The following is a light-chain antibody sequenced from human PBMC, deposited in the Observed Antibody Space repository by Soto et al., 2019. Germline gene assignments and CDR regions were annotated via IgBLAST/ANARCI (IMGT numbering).Light chain of an antibody. V-gene: IGKV1-33*01. CDR3: QQYGT. CDR2: DAS. Sequence: DIQMTQSPSSLSASVGDRVTITCQASQDISNYLNWYQQKPGKAPKLLIYDASNLETGVPSRFSGSGSGTDFTCTISSLQPEDIATYYCQQYGTFGPGTKVDIK. J-gene: IGKJ3*01. CDR1: QDISNY.